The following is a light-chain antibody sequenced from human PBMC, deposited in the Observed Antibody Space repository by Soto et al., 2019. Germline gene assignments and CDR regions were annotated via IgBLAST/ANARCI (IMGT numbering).Light chain of an antibody. J-gene: IGLJ1*01. V-gene: IGLV2-14*01. CDR3: SSYTSSTTYV. CDR1: TSDVGGYNY. Sequence: QSALTQPASVSGSPGQSITISCTGTTSDVGGYNYVSWYQQHPGTAPKLMIFEVSNRPSGVSYRFSGSKSGNTASLTISGLQADDEADYYCSSYTSSTTYVFGTGTKVTVL. CDR2: EVS.